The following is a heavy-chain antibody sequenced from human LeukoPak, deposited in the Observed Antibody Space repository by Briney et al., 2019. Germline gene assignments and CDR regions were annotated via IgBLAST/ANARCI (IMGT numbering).Heavy chain of an antibody. CDR1: GYTLTELS. CDR3: ATELGWSGSVVWFDP. J-gene: IGHJ5*02. V-gene: IGHV1-24*01. Sequence: GASVKVSCKVSGYTLTELSMHWVRQAPGKGLEWMGGFDPEDGETIYAQKFRGRVTMTEDTSTDTAYMELSSLRSEDTAVYYCATELGWSGSVVWFDPWGQGTLVTVSS. CDR2: FDPEDGET. D-gene: IGHD3-3*01.